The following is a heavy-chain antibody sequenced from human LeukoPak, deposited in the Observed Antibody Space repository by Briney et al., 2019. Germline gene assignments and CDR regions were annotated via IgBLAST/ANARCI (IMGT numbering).Heavy chain of an antibody. CDR2: ISYSGST. D-gene: IGHD1-26*01. J-gene: IGHJ4*02. CDR1: GDSISSSDYY. Sequence: SETLSLTCTVSGDSISSSDYYWGWIRQPPGKGLGWIGTISYSGSTYYNPSLQSRVTISVDTSKNQFSLELSSVTAADTAVYYCARGSRRLADFHYWGQGTLVTVSS. V-gene: IGHV4-39*01. CDR3: ARGSRRLADFHY.